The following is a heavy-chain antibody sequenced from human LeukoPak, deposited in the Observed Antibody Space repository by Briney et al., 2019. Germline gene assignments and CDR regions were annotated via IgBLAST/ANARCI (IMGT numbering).Heavy chain of an antibody. CDR2: ISYSGQQK. Sequence: PGGSLRLSCAASGFSFSDYAMHWVRQGPGKGLEWVAVISYSGQQKYYGDSVKGRFTVSRDNPKNTLYLQMNNLRDDDTAVYYCAKDMVVVPARFDYWGQGTLVTVSS. D-gene: IGHD2-2*01. CDR1: GFSFSDYA. V-gene: IGHV3-30*04. CDR3: AKDMVVVPARFDY. J-gene: IGHJ4*02.